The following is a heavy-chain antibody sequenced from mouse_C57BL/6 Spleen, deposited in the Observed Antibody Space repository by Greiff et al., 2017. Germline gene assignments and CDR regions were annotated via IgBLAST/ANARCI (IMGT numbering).Heavy chain of an antibody. D-gene: IGHD4-1*01. J-gene: IGHJ2*01. V-gene: IGHV1-72*01. Sequence: VQLQQSGAELVKPGASVKLFCKASGYPFTSHWMHWVEPRPGRGPEMMGMSDPNSGGTKYKEKFTSNATLTVDKPSSTAYMQLSGLTSEDSAVNYCARSALPNWVLDYWGQGTTLTVSS. CDR3: ARSALPNWVLDY. CDR1: GYPFTSHW. CDR2: SDPNSGGT.